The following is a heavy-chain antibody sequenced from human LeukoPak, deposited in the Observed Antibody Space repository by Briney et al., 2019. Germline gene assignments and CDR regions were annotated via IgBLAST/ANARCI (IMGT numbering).Heavy chain of an antibody. CDR2: INHSGST. J-gene: IGHJ5*02. Sequence: PSETLSLTCAVYGGSFSGYYWSWIRQPPGKGLEWIGEINHSGSTNYNPSLKSRVTISVDTSKNQFSLMLSSVTAADTAVYYCARGLGFDPWGQGTLVTVSS. V-gene: IGHV4-34*01. CDR1: GGSFSGYY. CDR3: ARGLGFDP.